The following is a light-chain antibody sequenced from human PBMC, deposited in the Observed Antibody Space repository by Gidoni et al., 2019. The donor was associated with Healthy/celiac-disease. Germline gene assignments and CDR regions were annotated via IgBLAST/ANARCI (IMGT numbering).Light chain of an antibody. CDR3: SSYTSSSTLVV. V-gene: IGLV2-14*01. CDR2: DVS. J-gene: IGLJ2*01. CDR1: SSDVGGYNY. Sequence: QSALTPPAAVSGSPGQSITISCTGTSSDVGGYNYVSWYQQHPGKAPNLMIYDVSNRPSGVSNRFSGSKSGNTASLTISGLQAEDEADYYCSSYTSSSTLVVFGGGTKLT.